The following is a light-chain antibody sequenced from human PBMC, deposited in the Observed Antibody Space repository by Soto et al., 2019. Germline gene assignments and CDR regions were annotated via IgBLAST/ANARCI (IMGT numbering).Light chain of an antibody. CDR3: QQCDSSSYT. J-gene: IGKJ2*01. CDR2: KAS. Sequence: DIQMTQSPSTLSASVGDRVTITCRASQSIGRSLAWYQQKPGKAPKLLIFKASTLESGVPSRFSGSGSGTEFTLTINSLQPDDFAIYYCQQCDSSSYTFGQGTKLDIK. V-gene: IGKV1-5*03. CDR1: QSIGRS.